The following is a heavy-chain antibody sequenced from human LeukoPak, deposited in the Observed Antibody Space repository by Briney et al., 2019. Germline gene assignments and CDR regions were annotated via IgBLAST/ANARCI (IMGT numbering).Heavy chain of an antibody. CDR2: VWYDGSKK. D-gene: IGHD3-3*01. V-gene: IGHV3-33*06. CDR1: GFRFSSYG. J-gene: IGHJ4*02. CDR3: AKGYYDFWSGYQPQFDY. Sequence: GGSLRISCAASGFRFSSYGMQWVRQAPGKGLEWVAVVWYDGSKKYYADSVKGRFIISRDNSKNTLYLQMNSLRAEDTAVYYCAKGYYDFWSGYQPQFDYWGQGTLVTVSS.